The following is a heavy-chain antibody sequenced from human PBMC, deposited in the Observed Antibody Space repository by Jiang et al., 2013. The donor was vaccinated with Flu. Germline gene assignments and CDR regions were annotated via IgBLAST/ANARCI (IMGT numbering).Heavy chain of an antibody. CDR1: GFTFSSYG. Sequence: VQLVESGGGVVQPGRSLRLSCAASGFTFSSYGMHWVRQAPGKGLEWVAVIWYDGSNKYYADSVKGRFTISRDNSKNTLYLQMNSLRAEDTAVYYCARAGYSSGWYEGYFDYWGQGTLVTVSS. V-gene: IGHV3-33*01. D-gene: IGHD6-19*01. CDR3: ARAGYSSGWYEGYFDY. J-gene: IGHJ4*02. CDR2: IWYDGSNK.